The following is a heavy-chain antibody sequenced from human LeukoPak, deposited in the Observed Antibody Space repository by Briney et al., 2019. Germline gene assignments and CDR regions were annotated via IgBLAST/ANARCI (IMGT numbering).Heavy chain of an antibody. CDR3: ARGQIDYDSSAYDY. CDR1: GGSISSGGYY. J-gene: IGHJ4*02. D-gene: IGHD3-22*01. Sequence: SETLSLTCTVSGGSISSGGYYWSWIRQHPGKGLEWIGYIYYSGSTYYNPSLKSRVTISVDTSKNQFSLKLSSVTAAYTAVYYCARGQIDYDSSAYDYWGQGTLVTVSS. CDR2: IYYSGST. V-gene: IGHV4-31*03.